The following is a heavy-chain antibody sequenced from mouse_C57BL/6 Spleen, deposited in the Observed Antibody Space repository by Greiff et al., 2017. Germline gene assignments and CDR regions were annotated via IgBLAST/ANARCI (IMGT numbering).Heavy chain of an antibody. V-gene: IGHV5-12*01. CDR2: ISNGGGST. CDR1: GFTFSDYY. Sequence: EVKVVESGGGLVQPGGSLKLSCAASGFTFSDYYMYWVRQTPEKRLEWVAYISNGGGSTYYPDTVKGRFTISRDNAKNTLYLQMSRLKSEDTAMYYCARRPPYDYYAMDYWGQGTSVTVSS. J-gene: IGHJ4*01. CDR3: ARRPPYDYYAMDY.